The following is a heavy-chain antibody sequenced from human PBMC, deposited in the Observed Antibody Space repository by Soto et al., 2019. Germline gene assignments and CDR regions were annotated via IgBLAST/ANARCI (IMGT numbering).Heavy chain of an antibody. CDR3: ARWGYYDSSGYLFDDAFNI. V-gene: IGHV4-59*01. D-gene: IGHD3-22*01. J-gene: IGHJ3*02. CDR1: GGSISSYY. Sequence: PSETLSLTCTVSGGSISSYYWSWIRQPPGKGLEWIGYIYYSGSTNYNPTLKSRVTIAVDTSKNQFSLKLGSVTAADTAVYYCARWGYYDSSGYLFDDAFNIWGQGTRVTVSS. CDR2: IYYSGST.